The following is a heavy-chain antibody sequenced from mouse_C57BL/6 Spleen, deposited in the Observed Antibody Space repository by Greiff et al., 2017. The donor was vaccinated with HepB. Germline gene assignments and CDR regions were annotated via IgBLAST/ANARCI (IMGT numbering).Heavy chain of an antibody. CDR3: ARSAYDYDGLYFDY. Sequence: QVQLQQPGAELVRPGSSVKLSCKASGYTFTSYWMDWVKQRPGQGLEWIGNIYPSDSETHYNQKFKDKATLTVDKSSSTAYMQLSSLTSEDSAVYYCARSAYDYDGLYFDYWGQGTTLTVSS. D-gene: IGHD2-4*01. J-gene: IGHJ2*01. CDR2: IYPSDSET. V-gene: IGHV1-61*01. CDR1: GYTFTSYW.